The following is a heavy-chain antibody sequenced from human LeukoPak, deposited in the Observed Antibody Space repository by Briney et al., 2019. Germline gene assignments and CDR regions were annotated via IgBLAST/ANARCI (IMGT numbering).Heavy chain of an antibody. V-gene: IGHV5-51*01. CDR3: ARAEIVVVPAAITLDY. CDR1: GYSFTSYW. D-gene: IGHD2-2*02. CDR2: IYPGDSDT. Sequence: PGGSLKISCKGSGYSFTSYWIGWVRQMPGKGLEWMGIIYPGDSDTRYSPSFQGQVTISADMSISTAYLQWSNLKASDTAMYYCARAEIVVVPAAITLDYWGQGTLVTVSS. J-gene: IGHJ4*02.